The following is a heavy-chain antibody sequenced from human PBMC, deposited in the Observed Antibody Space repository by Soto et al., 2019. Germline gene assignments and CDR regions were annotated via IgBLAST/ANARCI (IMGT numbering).Heavy chain of an antibody. CDR2: INAGNGNT. D-gene: IGHD6-13*01. CDR1: GYTFTSYA. V-gene: IGHV1-3*01. CDR3: ARDRSSSWYSYYYGMDV. Sequence: ASVKVSCRPSGYTFTSYAMHWVRQAPGQRLEWMGWINAGNGNTKYSQKFQGRVTITRDTSASTAYMELSSLRSEDTAVYYCARDRSSSWYSYYYGMDVWGQGTTVTVSS. J-gene: IGHJ6*02.